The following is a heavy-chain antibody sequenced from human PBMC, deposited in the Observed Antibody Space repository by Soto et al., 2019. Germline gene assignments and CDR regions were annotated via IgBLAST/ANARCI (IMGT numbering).Heavy chain of an antibody. CDR1: GLTFTNAW. V-gene: IGHV3-15*01. D-gene: IGHD4-4*01. CDR2: VKSKADGETT. Sequence: GGSLRLSCVASGLTFTNAWMSWVRQAPGKGLEWVGRVKSKADGETTDYAAPVKGRFTISRDDSKNTLYLQMNSLKTEDTALYYCVTAVAVTAFDCWGQGTLVTVSS. J-gene: IGHJ4*02. CDR3: VTAVAVTAFDC.